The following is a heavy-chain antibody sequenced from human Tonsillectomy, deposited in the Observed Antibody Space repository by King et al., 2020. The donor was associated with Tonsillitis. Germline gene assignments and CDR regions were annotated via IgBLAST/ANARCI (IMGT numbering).Heavy chain of an antibody. D-gene: IGHD3-10*01. J-gene: IGHJ4*02. CDR1: GFTFDDYA. CDR3: AKATGNLWFGESLGYYFDY. V-gene: IGHV3-9*01. CDR2: ISWNSGSI. Sequence: VQLVESGGGLVQPGRSLRLSCAASGFTFDDYAMHWDRQAPGKGLEWVSGISWNSGSIGYADSVRGRFTISRDNAKNSLYLQMNSLRAEDTAFFYCAKATGNLWFGESLGYYFDYWGQGTLVTVSS.